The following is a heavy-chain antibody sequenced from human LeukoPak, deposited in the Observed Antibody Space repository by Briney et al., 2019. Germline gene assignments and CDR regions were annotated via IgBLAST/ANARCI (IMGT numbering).Heavy chain of an antibody. CDR1: GFTFSSYG. D-gene: IGHD3-22*01. CDR3: AKDRSPNKYYYDSSGYFAY. V-gene: IGHV3-30*02. Sequence: GGSLRLSCAASGFTFSSYGMHWVRQAPGKGLEWVAFIRYDGSNKYYADSVKGRFTISRDNSKNTLYLQMNSLRAEDTAVYYCAKDRSPNKYYYDSSGYFAYWGQGTLVTVSS. CDR2: IRYDGSNK. J-gene: IGHJ4*02.